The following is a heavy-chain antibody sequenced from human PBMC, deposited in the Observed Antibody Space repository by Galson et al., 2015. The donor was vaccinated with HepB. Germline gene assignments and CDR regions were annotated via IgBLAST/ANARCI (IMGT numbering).Heavy chain of an antibody. Sequence: SLRLSCAASGFTFSSYGMHWVRQAPGKGLEWVAVIWYDGSNKYYADSVKGRFTISRDNSKNTLYLQMNSLRAEDTAVYYCARASLGYCSGGSCYWVGPLDYWGQGTLVTVSS. D-gene: IGHD2-15*01. CDR1: GFTFSSYG. V-gene: IGHV3-33*01. CDR3: ARASLGYCSGGSCYWVGPLDY. CDR2: IWYDGSNK. J-gene: IGHJ4*02.